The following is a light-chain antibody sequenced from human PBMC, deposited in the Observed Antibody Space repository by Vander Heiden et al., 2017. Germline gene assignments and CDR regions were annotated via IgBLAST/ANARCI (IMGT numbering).Light chain of an antibody. CDR2: AAS. CDR1: PVISSY. Sequence: AIRITQSPSSLSAPTGDRVTITCRASPVISSYLAWYQPNPGPAPQLLIYAASPLPSGVPSRFSGSDYGTDFTLTISCRQSEDFASYYCQQHHSYPPLTFGGGTKVEIK. J-gene: IGKJ4*01. V-gene: IGKV1-8*01. CDR3: QQHHSYPPLT.